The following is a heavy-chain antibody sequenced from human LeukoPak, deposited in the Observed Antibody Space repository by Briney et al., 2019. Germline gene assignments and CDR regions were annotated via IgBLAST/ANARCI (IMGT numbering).Heavy chain of an antibody. J-gene: IGHJ4*02. CDR1: GFTFDDYA. D-gene: IGHD3-10*01. CDR3: AKGWGRGFGELTLYYFDY. CDR2: ISWNSGSI. Sequence: PGRSLRLSCAASGFTFDDYAMHWVRQAPGKGLEWVSGISWNSGSIGYADSVKGRFTISRDNAKNSLYLQMNSLRAEDTALYYCAKGWGRGFGELTLYYFDYWGQGTLVTVSS. V-gene: IGHV3-9*01.